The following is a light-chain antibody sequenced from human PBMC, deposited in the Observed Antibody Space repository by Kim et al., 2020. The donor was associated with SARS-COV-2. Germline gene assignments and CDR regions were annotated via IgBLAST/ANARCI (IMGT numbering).Light chain of an antibody. CDR3: QQYGSSPPVT. J-gene: IGKJ5*01. CDR2: GAS. Sequence: SPGERATLSCRASQSVSSSYLAWYQQKPGQAPRLLIYGASSRATGIPDRFSGSGSGTDFTLTISRLEPEDFAVYYCQQYGSSPPVTFGQGHDWRL. CDR1: QSVSSSY. V-gene: IGKV3-20*01.